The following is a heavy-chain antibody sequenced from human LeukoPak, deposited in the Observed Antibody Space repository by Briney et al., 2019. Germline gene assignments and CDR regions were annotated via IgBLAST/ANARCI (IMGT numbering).Heavy chain of an antibody. D-gene: IGHD3-10*01. J-gene: IGHJ4*02. Sequence: PGGSLRLSCAASGFTFSSYAMHWVRQAPGKGLEWVAVISYDGSNKYYADSVKGRFTISRDNSKNTLYLQMNSLRAEDTAVYYCAKGSLWFGELPHDYWGQGTLVTVSS. V-gene: IGHV3-30-3*01. CDR3: AKGSLWFGELPHDY. CDR1: GFTFSSYA. CDR2: ISYDGSNK.